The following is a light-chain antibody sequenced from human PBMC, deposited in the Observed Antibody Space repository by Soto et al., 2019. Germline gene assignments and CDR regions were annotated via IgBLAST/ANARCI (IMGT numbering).Light chain of an antibody. J-gene: IGKJ2*01. Sequence: EIVFTQSTGTLPLSPGERSTLSCRASQSVSSSYLAWYQHKPGQAPRLLIYGASSRATGIPDRFSGIGSGTDFTLTISRLEPGDFAVYYCQQYGSSPHTFGQGTKLEIK. CDR1: QSVSSSY. CDR3: QQYGSSPHT. V-gene: IGKV3-20*01. CDR2: GAS.